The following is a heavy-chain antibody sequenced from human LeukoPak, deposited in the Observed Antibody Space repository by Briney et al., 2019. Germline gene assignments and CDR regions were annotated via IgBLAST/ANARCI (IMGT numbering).Heavy chain of an antibody. D-gene: IGHD7-27*01. V-gene: IGHV1-8*01. CDR3: ARGPPTWGYDY. CDR2: MSPNSGDT. J-gene: IGHJ4*02. Sequence: ASVKVSCMASGYTFTSYDFNWVRQATGQRPEWMGWMSPNSGDTGYAQKFQDRVTMTRNTSISTAYMELSSLRSDDTAVYYCARGPPTWGYDYWGPGTLVTVSS. CDR1: GYTFTSYD.